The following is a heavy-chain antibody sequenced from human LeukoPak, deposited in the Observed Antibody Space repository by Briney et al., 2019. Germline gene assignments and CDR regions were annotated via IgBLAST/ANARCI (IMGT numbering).Heavy chain of an antibody. CDR2: IYYSGST. CDR3: ARSLTAGIAAAGLFDY. CDR1: GGSISSSSYY. V-gene: IGHV4-39*07. Sequence: SETLSLTCTVSGGSISSSSYYWGWIRQPPGKGLEWIGSIYYSGSTYYNPSLKSRVTISVDTSKNQFSLKLSSVTAADTAVYYCARSLTAGIAAAGLFDYWGQGTLVTVSS. D-gene: IGHD6-13*01. J-gene: IGHJ4*02.